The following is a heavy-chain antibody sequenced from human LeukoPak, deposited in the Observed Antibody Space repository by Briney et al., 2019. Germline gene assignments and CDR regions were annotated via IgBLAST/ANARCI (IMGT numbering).Heavy chain of an antibody. CDR1: GGSISSGDYY. V-gene: IGHV4-30-4*08. J-gene: IGHJ3*02. CDR3: ATRSSQVGAFDI. CDR2: IYYSGST. Sequence: PSGTLSLTCTVSGGSISSGDYYWSWIRQPPGKGLEWIGYIYYSGSTYYNPSLKSRVTISVDTSKNQFSLKLSSVTAADTAVYYCATRSSQVGAFDIWGQGTMVTVSS.